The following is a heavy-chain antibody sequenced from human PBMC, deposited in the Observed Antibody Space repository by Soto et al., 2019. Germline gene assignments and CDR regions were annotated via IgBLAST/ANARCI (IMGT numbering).Heavy chain of an antibody. J-gene: IGHJ4*02. CDR3: ARGLTYYYDSSGLFDY. CDR2: IYYSGST. CDR1: ACSISSYY. D-gene: IGHD3-22*01. Sequence: SGTVSLTCTDSACSISSYYWGWIRQHSGKGLEWIGYIYYSGSTNYNPSLKSRVTISVDTSKNQFSLKLSSVTAADTAVYYCARGLTYYYDSSGLFDYWGQGNLVTGAS. V-gene: IGHV4-59*01.